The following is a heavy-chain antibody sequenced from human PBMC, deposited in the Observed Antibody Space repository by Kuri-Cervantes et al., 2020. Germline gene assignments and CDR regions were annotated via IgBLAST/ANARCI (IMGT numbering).Heavy chain of an antibody. V-gene: IGHV1-2*02. Sequence: ASVKVSCKASGYTFTGYYMHWVRQAPGQGLEWMGWINPNSGGTNYAQKLQGRVTMTTDKSTSTAYMELSSLRSEDTAVYYCARSAPQYCSSTSCYFWFDPWGQGTLVTVSS. J-gene: IGHJ5*02. CDR1: GYTFTGYY. CDR2: INPNSGGT. D-gene: IGHD2-2*01. CDR3: ARSAPQYCSSTSCYFWFDP.